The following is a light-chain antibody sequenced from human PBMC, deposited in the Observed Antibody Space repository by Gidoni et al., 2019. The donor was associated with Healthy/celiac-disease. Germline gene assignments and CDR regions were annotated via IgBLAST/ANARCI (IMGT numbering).Light chain of an antibody. Sequence: EILLTQSPGTLSLSPGESATLSCRASQSVSSSYLAWYQQKPGQAPKLLIYGASSRATDIPDRFSGSGSGTDFTLTISRLEPEDFAVYYCQQYGSSAITFGQGTRLEIK. CDR3: QQYGSSAIT. CDR1: QSVSSSY. V-gene: IGKV3-20*01. J-gene: IGKJ5*01. CDR2: GAS.